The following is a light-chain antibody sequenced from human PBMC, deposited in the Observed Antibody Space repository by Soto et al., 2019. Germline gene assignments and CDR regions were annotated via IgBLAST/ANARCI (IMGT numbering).Light chain of an antibody. V-gene: IGKV1-17*01. CDR3: QQYHTDWT. J-gene: IGKJ1*01. CDR1: QGIRND. CDR2: AAS. Sequence: DIHLTQSPSSLSASVGDRVTITCRASQGIRNDLGWYQQKPGKAPKRLIYAASSLQSGVPSRFSGSGSGTEFTLTISSLQADDYATFYCQQYHTDWTFGQGTKVDI.